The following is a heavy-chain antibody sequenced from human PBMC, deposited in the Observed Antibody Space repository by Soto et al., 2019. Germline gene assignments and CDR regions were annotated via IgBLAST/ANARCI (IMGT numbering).Heavy chain of an antibody. CDR3: ARDLLGFCPSGNCYGDFDY. Sequence: QGQLVQSGAEVKKSGAAVRVSCRASGFAFSSYGINWVRQTPGQGIEWMGWISSFNGTRYAQKFQGRVTMTTDTPTTTAYLGLRVLNSDDTAVYYCARDLLGFCPSGNCYGDFDYWGQGTIIAVSS. CDR2: ISSFNGT. CDR1: GFAFSSYG. J-gene: IGHJ4*02. V-gene: IGHV1-18*01. D-gene: IGHD2-2*01.